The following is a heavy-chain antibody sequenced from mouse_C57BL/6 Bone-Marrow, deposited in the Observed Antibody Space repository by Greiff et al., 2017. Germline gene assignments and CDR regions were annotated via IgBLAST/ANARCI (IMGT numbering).Heavy chain of an antibody. D-gene: IGHD4-1*01. CDR3: ARHRTGTYFDV. CDR2: ISSGGSYT. J-gene: IGHJ1*03. Sequence: EVQLVESGGGLVKPGGSLKLSCAASGFTFSSYGMSWVRQTPDKRLEWVATISSGGSYTYYPDSVKGRFTISRDNAKNTLYLQMSSLKSEDTAMYYCARHRTGTYFDVWGTGTTVTVSS. V-gene: IGHV5-6*01. CDR1: GFTFSSYG.